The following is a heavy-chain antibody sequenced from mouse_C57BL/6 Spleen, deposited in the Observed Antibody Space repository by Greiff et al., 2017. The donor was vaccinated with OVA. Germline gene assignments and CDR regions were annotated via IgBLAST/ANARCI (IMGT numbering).Heavy chain of an antibody. V-gene: IGHV5-6*02. CDR2: ISRGGSFT. CDR3: AELKNY. Sequence: ELKLQDSGPALVKPGASLKLSCPSSGFPFTTYFLSWFRQTPDKCLAWVATISRGGSFTYYPDSVKGRFTISRDNAKNTLYLQMSSLKSEDTAMYYCAELKNYWGQGTSVTVSS. J-gene: IGHJ4*01. CDR1: GFPFTTYF. D-gene: IGHD1-3*01.